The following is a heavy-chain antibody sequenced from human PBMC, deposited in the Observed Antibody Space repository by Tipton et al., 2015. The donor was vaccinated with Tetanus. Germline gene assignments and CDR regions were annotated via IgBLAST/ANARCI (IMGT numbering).Heavy chain of an antibody. D-gene: IGHD4-11*01. CDR3: ASGPEYETTVTPRGGYYYGMDV. J-gene: IGHJ6*02. V-gene: IGHV4-4*07. CDR2: IYTSGST. Sequence: LRLSCTVSGGSISSYYWSWIRQPAGKGLEWIGRIYTSGSTNYNPPLKSRVTMSVDTSKNQFSLKLSSVTAADTAVYYCASGPEYETTVTPRGGYYYGMDVWGQGTTVTVSS. CDR1: GGSISSYY.